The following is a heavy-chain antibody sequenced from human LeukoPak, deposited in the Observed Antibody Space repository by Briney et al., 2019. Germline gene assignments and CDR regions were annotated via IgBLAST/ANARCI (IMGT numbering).Heavy chain of an antibody. J-gene: IGHJ5*02. CDR3: ASWCGGSCYSRVFDP. D-gene: IGHD2-15*01. V-gene: IGHV4-34*01. CDR2: INHSGST. Sequence: MPSETLSLTCAVYGGSFSGYYWSWIRQPPGKGLEWIGEINHSGSTNYNPSLKSRVTISVDTSKNQFSLKLSSVTAADTAVYYCASWCGGSCYSRVFDPWGQGTLVTVSS. CDR1: GGSFSGYY.